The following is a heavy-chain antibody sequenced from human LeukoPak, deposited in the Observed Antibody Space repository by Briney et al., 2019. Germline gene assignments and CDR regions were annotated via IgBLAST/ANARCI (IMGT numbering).Heavy chain of an antibody. V-gene: IGHV3-9*01. CDR2: IRWNSGSM. CDR3: AKDSKPYYFYYMDA. Sequence: GGSLRLSCAASGFIFNDYAVHWVRQVPGKGLEWVAVIRWNSGSMDYADSVKGRFTISRDNAKNSLYLQMNSLRPEDTALYYCAKDSKPYYFYYMDAWGKGTMVTVSS. CDR1: GFIFNDYA. J-gene: IGHJ6*03.